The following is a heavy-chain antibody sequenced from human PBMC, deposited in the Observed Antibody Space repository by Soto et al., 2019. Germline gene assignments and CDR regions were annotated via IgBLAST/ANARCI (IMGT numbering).Heavy chain of an antibody. J-gene: IGHJ6*02. Sequence: QVQLVESGGALVKPGGSLRLSCAASGFTFSDYYMSWIRQAPGKGLEWVSFISSSDSYIQYADSVKGRFTISRDNAKNSLFLQMNSLRAEDTAVYYCAREGYCRSTTCHYGMDVWGQGTTVSVSS. CDR3: AREGYCRSTTCHYGMDV. D-gene: IGHD2-2*01. CDR1: GFTFSDYY. CDR2: ISSSDSYI. V-gene: IGHV3-11*06.